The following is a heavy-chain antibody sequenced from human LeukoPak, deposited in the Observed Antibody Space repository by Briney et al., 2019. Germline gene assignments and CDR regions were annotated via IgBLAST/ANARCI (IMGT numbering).Heavy chain of an antibody. CDR1: GFTFSSYA. J-gene: IGHJ4*02. Sequence: GSLRLSCAASGFTFSSYAMSWVRQAPGKGLEWVSAISGSGGSTYYADSVKGRFTISRDNSKNTLYLQMNSLRAEDTAVYYCAKDLFPIQIQEYYFDYGGQGTLVTVS. CDR2: ISGSGGST. CDR3: AKDLFPIQIQEYYFDY. D-gene: IGHD5-18*01. V-gene: IGHV3-23*01.